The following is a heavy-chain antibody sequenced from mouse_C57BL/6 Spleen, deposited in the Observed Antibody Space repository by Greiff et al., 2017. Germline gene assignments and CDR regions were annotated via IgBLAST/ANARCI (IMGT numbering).Heavy chain of an antibody. J-gene: IGHJ3*01. CDR1: GYTFTSYT. Sequence: VQLQQSGAELARPGASVKMSCKASGYTFTSYTMHWVKQRPGQGLEWIGYINPSSGYTKYNQKFKDKATLTADKSSSTAYMQLSSLTSEDSAVYYCALGGLRQGAWFAYWGQGTLVTVSA. CDR2: INPSSGYT. CDR3: ALGGLRQGAWFAY. D-gene: IGHD2-4*01. V-gene: IGHV1-4*01.